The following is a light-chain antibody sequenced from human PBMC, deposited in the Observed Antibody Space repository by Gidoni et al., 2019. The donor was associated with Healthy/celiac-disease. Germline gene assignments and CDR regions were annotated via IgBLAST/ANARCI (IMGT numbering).Light chain of an antibody. CDR3: QSYDSSLSVV. CDR1: SSNIGAGYD. Sequence: QSVLTQPPSVSGAPGQRVTISCTGSSSNIGAGYDVHWYQQLPGTAPKLLIYGNSNRPSGVPDRFSGSKSGTSASLAITGLQAEDEADYYCQSYDSSLSVVFGGGTKLTVX. V-gene: IGLV1-40*01. J-gene: IGLJ2*01. CDR2: GNS.